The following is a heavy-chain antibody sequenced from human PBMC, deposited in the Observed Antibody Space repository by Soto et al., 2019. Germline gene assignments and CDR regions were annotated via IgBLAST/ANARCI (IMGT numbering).Heavy chain of an antibody. D-gene: IGHD3-10*01. CDR3: GRDDYGIFPY. CDR1: GYSISAYY. J-gene: IGHJ4*02. Sequence: QVQLVQSGTEVKKPGASVKVSCQASGYSISAYYIHWVRQAPGQGLERMGWIDPKNGGTVSAQKLQGRLTMTRDTSISTVYMDLTGLTSDDTALYYCGRDDYGIFPYWGQGSLVTVSS. CDR2: IDPKNGGT. V-gene: IGHV1-2*02.